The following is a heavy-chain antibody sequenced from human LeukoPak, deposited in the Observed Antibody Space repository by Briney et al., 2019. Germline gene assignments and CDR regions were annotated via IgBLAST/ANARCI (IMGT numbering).Heavy chain of an antibody. J-gene: IGHJ4*02. CDR2: IYYDGSKK. CDR1: RFTFRNYG. D-gene: IGHD3-10*01. CDR3: ARELFGSGSCPDY. V-gene: IGHV3-33*01. Sequence: PGRSLRLSCAASRFTFRNYGMYWVRQAPGKGLEWVAIIYYDGSKKYYADSVKGRFSISRDNSKNTLYLQMNSLRAEDTAVYYCARELFGSGSCPDYWGQGTRVTVSS.